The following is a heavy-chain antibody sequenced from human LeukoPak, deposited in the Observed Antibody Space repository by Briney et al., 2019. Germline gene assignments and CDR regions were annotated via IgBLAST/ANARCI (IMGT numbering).Heavy chain of an antibody. J-gene: IGHJ4*02. CDR2: ISYDGSNK. V-gene: IGHV3-30*04. CDR3: ARGSMYCSGGSCSRVGDY. CDR1: GFTFSSYA. D-gene: IGHD2-15*01. Sequence: GGSLRLSCAASGFTFSSYAVHWVRQAPGKGLEWVAVISYDGSNKYYADSVKGRFTISRDNSKNTLYLQMNSLRAEDTAVYYCARGSMYCSGGSCSRVGDYWGQGTLVTVSS.